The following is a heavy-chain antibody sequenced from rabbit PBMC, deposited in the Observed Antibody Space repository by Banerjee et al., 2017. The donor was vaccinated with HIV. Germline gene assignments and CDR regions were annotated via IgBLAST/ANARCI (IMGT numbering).Heavy chain of an antibody. CDR2: IYGGSSGSS. CDR1: GFSFSNSDW. D-gene: IGHD4-1*01. CDR3: ARDLAGVIGWNFDL. Sequence: QEQLEESGGGLVQPEGSLTLTCTASGFSFSNSDWICWVRQAPGKGLEWIACIYGGSSGSSHYATWAKGRFTISKMPSTTVTLQMTSLTAADTATYFCARDLAGVIGWNFDLWGQGTLVTVS. V-gene: IGHV1S45*01. J-gene: IGHJ4*01.